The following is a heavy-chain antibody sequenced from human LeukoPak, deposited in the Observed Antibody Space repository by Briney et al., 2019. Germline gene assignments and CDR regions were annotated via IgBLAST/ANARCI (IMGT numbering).Heavy chain of an antibody. CDR3: ARDRRYCSSTSCYGGFFDY. J-gene: IGHJ4*02. V-gene: IGHV1-3*01. Sequence: ASVKVSCKASGYTFTSYAMHWVRQAPGQRLEWMGWINAGNGNTKYSQKFQGRVTITRDTSASTAYMELSCLRSEDTAVYYCARDRRYCSSTSCYGGFFDYWGQGTLVTVSS. CDR2: INAGNGNT. D-gene: IGHD2-2*01. CDR1: GYTFTSYA.